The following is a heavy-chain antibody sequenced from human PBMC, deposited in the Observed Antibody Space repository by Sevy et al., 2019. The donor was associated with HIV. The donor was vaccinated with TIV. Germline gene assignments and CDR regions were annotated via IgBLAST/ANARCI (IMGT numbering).Heavy chain of an antibody. Sequence: GGSLRLSCAASGFTFSDYYMSWIRQAPGKGLEWVSYISGIGSTIYYADSVKGQFTISRDNAKNSLSLQMNSLRAEDTAVYYCVRARDSYGPGDYFDYWGQGTLVTVSS. J-gene: IGHJ4*02. CDR3: VRARDSYGPGDYFDY. V-gene: IGHV3-11*04. D-gene: IGHD5-18*01. CDR1: GFTFSDYY. CDR2: ISGIGSTI.